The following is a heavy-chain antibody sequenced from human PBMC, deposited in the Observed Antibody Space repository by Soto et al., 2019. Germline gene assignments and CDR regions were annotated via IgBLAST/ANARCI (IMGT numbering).Heavy chain of an antibody. CDR1: GFTFSSYE. CDR3: ASRYYYDSSGYSLYYGMDV. Sequence: PGGSLRLSCAASGFTFSSYEMNWVRQAQGKGLEWVSYISSSGSTIYYADSVKGRFTISRDNAKNSLYLQMNSLRAEDTAVYYCASRYYYDSSGYSLYYGMDVWGQGTTVTVS. CDR2: ISSSGSTI. J-gene: IGHJ6*02. D-gene: IGHD3-22*01. V-gene: IGHV3-48*03.